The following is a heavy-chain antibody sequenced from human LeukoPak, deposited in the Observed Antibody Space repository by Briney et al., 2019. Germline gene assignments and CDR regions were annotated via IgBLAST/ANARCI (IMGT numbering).Heavy chain of an antibody. J-gene: IGHJ4*02. CDR3: ARDGGWYRDY. D-gene: IGHD6-19*01. V-gene: IGHV3-7*01. CDR1: EFTFSSYW. CDR2: IKQDGSER. Sequence: GGSLRLSCAASEFTFSSYWMSWVRQAPGKGLEWVANIKQDGSERNYVDSVKGRFTISRDNAKNSLYQQMNSLRAEDTAVYYCARDGGWYRDYWGQGTLVTVSS.